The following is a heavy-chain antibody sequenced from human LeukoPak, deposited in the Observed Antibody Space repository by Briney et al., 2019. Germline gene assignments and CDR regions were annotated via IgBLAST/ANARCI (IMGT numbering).Heavy chain of an antibody. CDR3: AREGGSGSYYQYFDY. V-gene: IGHV1-3*01. J-gene: IGHJ4*02. CDR2: INGGNGKT. CDR1: GYTFTSYA. D-gene: IGHD3-10*01. Sequence: ASVKVSCTASGYTFTSYAIHWVRQAPGQRLEWMGWINGGNGKTEYSQKFQGRVTITRDTSASTAYMELRSLRSDDTAVYYCAREGGSGSYYQYFDYWGQGTLVTVSS.